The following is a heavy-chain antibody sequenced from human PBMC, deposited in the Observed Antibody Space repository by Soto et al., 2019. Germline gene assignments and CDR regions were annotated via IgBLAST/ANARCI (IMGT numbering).Heavy chain of an antibody. CDR2: IFHTGST. V-gene: IGHV4-38-2*01. Sequence: SETLSLTCAGSCYSISSGHSWGWIRQPPGKGLEWIGSIFHTGSTYYNPSLKSRVTLSVDTSKNQFSLKLSSVTAADTAVYFCATLPRLDGMDVWGQGTTVTVSS. D-gene: IGHD6-25*01. CDR1: CYSISSGHS. CDR3: ATLPRLDGMDV. J-gene: IGHJ6*02.